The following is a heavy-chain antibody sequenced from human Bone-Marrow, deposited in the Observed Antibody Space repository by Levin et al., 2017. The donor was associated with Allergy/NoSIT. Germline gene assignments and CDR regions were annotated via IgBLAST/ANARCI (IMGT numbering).Heavy chain of an antibody. V-gene: IGHV3-53*01. CDR2: FYSDGRT. J-gene: IGHJ3*02. CDR1: GFIVSSKY. CDR3: AREGSYDSSGYNDAFDI. Sequence: SCAASGFIVSSKYMSWVRQAPGKGLEWVSVFYSDGRTKYADSVKGRFTISRDNSKNTLYLQMNSLRAEDTAVYYCAREGSYDSSGYNDAFDIWGRGTMVTVSS. D-gene: IGHD3-22*01.